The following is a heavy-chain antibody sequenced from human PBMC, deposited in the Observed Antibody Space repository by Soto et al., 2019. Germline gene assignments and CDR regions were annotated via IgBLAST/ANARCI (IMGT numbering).Heavy chain of an antibody. V-gene: IGHV3-13*01. Sequence: GGSLRLSCAASGFTFSSYDMHWVRQATGKGLEWVSAIGTAGDTYYPGSVKGRFTISRENAKNSLYLQMNSLRAEDTALYYCARRGQWLPTADAFDIWGQGTMVTVS. D-gene: IGHD5-12*01. J-gene: IGHJ3*02. CDR2: IGTAGDT. CDR1: GFTFSSYD. CDR3: ARRGQWLPTADAFDI.